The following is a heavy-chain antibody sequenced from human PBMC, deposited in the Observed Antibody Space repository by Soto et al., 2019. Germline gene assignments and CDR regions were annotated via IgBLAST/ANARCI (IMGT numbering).Heavy chain of an antibody. CDR2: ISSNGGST. CDR3: ARVGYSYGYWYFDY. V-gene: IGHV3-64*01. Sequence: GGSLRLSCAASGFTFSSYAMHWVRQAPGKGLEYVSAISSNGGSTYYANSVKGRFTISRDNSKNTLYLQMGSLRAEDMAVYYCARVGYSYGYWYFDYWSQGTLVTVSS. D-gene: IGHD5-18*01. J-gene: IGHJ4*02. CDR1: GFTFSSYA.